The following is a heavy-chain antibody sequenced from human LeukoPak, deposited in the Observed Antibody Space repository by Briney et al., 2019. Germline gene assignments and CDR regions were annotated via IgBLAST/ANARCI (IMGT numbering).Heavy chain of an antibody. CDR1: GGSFSGYY. D-gene: IGHD2-15*01. CDR2: INHSGST. CDR3: ARRSTRYYYYYGMDV. J-gene: IGHJ6*04. Sequence: SETLSLTCAVYGGSFSGYYWSWIRQPPGKGLEWLGEINHSGSTNYNPSLKSRVTISVDTSKNQFSLKLSSVTAADTAVYYCARRSTRYYYYYGMDVWAKGPRSPSPQ. V-gene: IGHV4-34*01.